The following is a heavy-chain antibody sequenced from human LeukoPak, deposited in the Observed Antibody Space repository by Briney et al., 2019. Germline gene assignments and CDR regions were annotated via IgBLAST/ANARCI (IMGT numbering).Heavy chain of an antibody. CDR1: GFTFSSYA. J-gene: IGHJ6*03. CDR3: ARLRAAGLYYYYYMDV. D-gene: IGHD2-15*01. CDR2: ISGSGGST. V-gene: IGHV3-23*01. Sequence: GGSLRLSCAASGFTFSSYAMSWVRQAPGKGLEWVSAISGSGGSTYYADSVKGRFTISRDNSKNTLYLQMNSLGAEDTAVYYCARLRAAGLYYYYYMDVWGKGTTVTVSS.